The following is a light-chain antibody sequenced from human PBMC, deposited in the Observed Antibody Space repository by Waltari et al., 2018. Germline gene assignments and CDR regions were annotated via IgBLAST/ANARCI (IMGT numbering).Light chain of an antibody. CDR2: DAS. Sequence: EIVLTQSPATLSLSPGQRATLSCRASQSVSSNLAWYQQKPGQAPRLLIYDASNRTTGIPARFSVSGSRTDFTITIRILEPEDFAVYYCQQRGDWSRTFGPGTKVDIK. CDR3: QQRGDWSRT. V-gene: IGKV3-11*01. CDR1: QSVSSN. J-gene: IGKJ3*01.